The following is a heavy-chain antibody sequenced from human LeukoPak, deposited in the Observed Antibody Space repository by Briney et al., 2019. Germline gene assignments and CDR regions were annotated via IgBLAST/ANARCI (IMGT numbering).Heavy chain of an antibody. J-gene: IGHJ4*02. V-gene: IGHV4-30-2*01. CDR3: ARDRSSGWCFDY. CDR1: GGSISSGGYS. Sequence: SETLFLTCAVSGGSISSGGYSWSWIRQPPGKGLEWIGYIYHSGSTYYNPSLKSRVTISVDKSKNQFSLKLSSVTAADTAVYYCARDRSSGWCFDYWGQGTLVTVSS. D-gene: IGHD6-19*01. CDR2: IYHSGST.